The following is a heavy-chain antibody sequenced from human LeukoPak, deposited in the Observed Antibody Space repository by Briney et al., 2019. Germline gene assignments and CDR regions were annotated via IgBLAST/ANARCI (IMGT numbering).Heavy chain of an antibody. V-gene: IGHV4-38-2*02. J-gene: IGHJ4*02. Sequence: PSETLSLTCTVSGYSISSGYYWGWIRQPPGKGLECIGSIYHSGSTYYNPSLKSRVTISVDTSKNQFSLNLSSVTAADTAMYYCARAVGTSRNFFDYWGQGTLVTVSS. D-gene: IGHD4-23*01. CDR2: IYHSGST. CDR3: ARAVGTSRNFFDY. CDR1: GYSISSGYY.